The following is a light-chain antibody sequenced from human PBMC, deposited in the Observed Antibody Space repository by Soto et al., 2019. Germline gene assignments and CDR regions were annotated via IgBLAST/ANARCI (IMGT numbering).Light chain of an antibody. CDR2: DTS. J-gene: IGKJ3*01. V-gene: IGKV3-15*01. Sequence: EIVMTQSPATLSVSPGESATLSCRSSQNIRNNLAWYQQKPGQAPRLLFSDTSTRATTVPARFNGSGSGTEFSLAISNLQSEDFATYFCHQYDNLSQTFGPGTKVDIK. CDR1: QNIRNN. CDR3: HQYDNLSQT.